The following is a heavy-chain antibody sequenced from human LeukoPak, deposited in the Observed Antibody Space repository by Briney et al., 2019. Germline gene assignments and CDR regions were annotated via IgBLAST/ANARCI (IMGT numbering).Heavy chain of an antibody. CDR2: IKPHSGGT. J-gene: IGHJ6*03. Sequence: GASVKVSCKASGYTFTGYYMHWVRQAPGQGLEWMGWIKPHSGGTKYAQKFQGRVTMTSDSSISTAYMELTRLTSDDTAMYYCAREGTGATTPYYYYYMDVWGKGTTVTISS. D-gene: IGHD1-26*01. CDR3: AREGTGATTPYYYYYMDV. V-gene: IGHV1-2*02. CDR1: GYTFTGYY.